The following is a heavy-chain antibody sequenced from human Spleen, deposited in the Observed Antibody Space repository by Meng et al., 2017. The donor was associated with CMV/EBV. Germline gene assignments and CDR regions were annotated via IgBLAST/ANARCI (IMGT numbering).Heavy chain of an antibody. D-gene: IGHD6-13*01. CDR1: GFTFNYYW. J-gene: IGHJ6*02. V-gene: IGHV3-13*01. Sequence: GGSLRLSCAASGFTFNYYWMHWVRQGTGKGLEWVSGIGTAGDTYYPDSVKGRFTISRENARNSLHLQMNSLRAEDTAVYYCARDRWRIYGMDVWGQGTTVTVSS. CDR3: ARDRWRIYGMDV. CDR2: IGTAGDT.